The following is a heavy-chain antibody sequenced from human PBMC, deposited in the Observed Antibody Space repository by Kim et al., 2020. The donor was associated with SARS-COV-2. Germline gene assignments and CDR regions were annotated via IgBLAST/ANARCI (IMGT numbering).Heavy chain of an antibody. D-gene: IGHD3-10*01. CDR2: IYHSGST. Sequence: SETLSLTCAVSGGSISSSNWWSWVRQPPGKGLEWIGEIYHSGSTNYNPSLTSRVTISVDKSKNQFSPKLSSVTAADTAVYYCARDQVVGFGELLYDYWGQGTLVTVSS. V-gene: IGHV4-4*02. CDR1: GGSISSSNW. J-gene: IGHJ4*02. CDR3: ARDQVVGFGELLYDY.